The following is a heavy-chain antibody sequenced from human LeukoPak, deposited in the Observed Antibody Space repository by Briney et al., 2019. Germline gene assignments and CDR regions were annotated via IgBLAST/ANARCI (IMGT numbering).Heavy chain of an antibody. V-gene: IGHV4-39*07. CDR1: GGSIRSSYYY. CDR3: ARALPHYYDSSGYKYYFDY. Sequence: KTSETLSLTCTVSGGSIRSSYYYWGWIRQPPGKGLEWIGSIYDSGSTYYNPSLKSRVTISVDTSKNQFSLKLSSVTAADTAVYYCARALPHYYDSSGYKYYFDYWGQGTLVTVSS. J-gene: IGHJ4*02. D-gene: IGHD3-22*01. CDR2: IYDSGST.